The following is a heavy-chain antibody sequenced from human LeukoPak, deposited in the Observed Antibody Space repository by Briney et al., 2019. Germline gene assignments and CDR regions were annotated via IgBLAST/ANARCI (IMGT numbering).Heavy chain of an antibody. D-gene: IGHD5-12*01. CDR1: GFTFSSYA. J-gene: IGHJ4*02. V-gene: IGHV3-23*01. Sequence: GGSLRLSCAASGFTFSSYAMSWVRQAPGKGLEWVSGISGSGGGTYNADSVKGRFTSSRDNAKNSLYLQMNSLRAEDTAVYYCTKSRISFSGQADHWGQGTLVTVSS. CDR3: TKSRISFSGQADH. CDR2: ISGSGGGT.